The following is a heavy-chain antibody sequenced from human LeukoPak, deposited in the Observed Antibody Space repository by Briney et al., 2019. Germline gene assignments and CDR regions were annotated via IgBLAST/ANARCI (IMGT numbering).Heavy chain of an antibody. Sequence: QTGGSLRLSCAASGFTLGAYWMTGFRQPPGKGPEWVASIKDDGSAQFYVDSLEGRFTISRDNAKNTLYLQMDTMRVEDTAVYYCARHIVGEQNFDYWSQGTLVTVSS. J-gene: IGHJ4*02. CDR3: ARHIVGEQNFDY. CDR2: IKDDGSAQ. CDR1: GFTLGAYW. D-gene: IGHD3-16*02. V-gene: IGHV3-7*01.